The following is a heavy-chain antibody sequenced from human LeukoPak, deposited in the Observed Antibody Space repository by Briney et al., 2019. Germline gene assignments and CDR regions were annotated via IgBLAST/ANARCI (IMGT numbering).Heavy chain of an antibody. V-gene: IGHV3-74*01. D-gene: IGHD6-19*01. CDR1: GFTLSSYW. J-gene: IGHJ4*02. CDR2: SNSDGSIQ. CDR3: VRGSNDWYGMDY. Sequence: GESLKISCAASGFTLSSYWIHCVRQDPGKRVVWVSRSNSDGSIQQYADSVKGRFTISRNNAKNTLYMQMNSLRAEDTAVYYCVRGSNDWYGMDYWGQGTLVTVSA.